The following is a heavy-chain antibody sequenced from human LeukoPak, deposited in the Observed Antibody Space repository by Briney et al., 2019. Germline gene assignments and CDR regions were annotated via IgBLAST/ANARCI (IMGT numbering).Heavy chain of an antibody. Sequence: ASVKVSCKASGYTFTSYDINWVRQAPGQGLEWMGWISAYNGNTNYAQKLQGRVTMTTDTSTSTAYMELRSLRSDDTAVYYCARDHDDYGDYVPYYGMDVWGQGTTVTVSS. J-gene: IGHJ6*02. V-gene: IGHV1-18*01. CDR1: GYTFTSYD. CDR2: ISAYNGNT. CDR3: ARDHDDYGDYVPYYGMDV. D-gene: IGHD4-17*01.